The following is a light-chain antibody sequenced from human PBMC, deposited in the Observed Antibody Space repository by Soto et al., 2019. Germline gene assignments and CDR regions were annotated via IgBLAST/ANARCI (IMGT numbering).Light chain of an antibody. CDR1: SSDVGSYNL. CDR2: EGS. V-gene: IGLV2-23*01. Sequence: SALNQPASVSGSPGQSITISCTGTSSDVGSYNLVSWYQQHPGKAPKLMIYEGSKRPSGVSNRFSGSKSGNTASLTISGLQAEDEADYYCCSSAGSSSVFGTGTKVTVL. CDR3: CSSAGSSSV. J-gene: IGLJ1*01.